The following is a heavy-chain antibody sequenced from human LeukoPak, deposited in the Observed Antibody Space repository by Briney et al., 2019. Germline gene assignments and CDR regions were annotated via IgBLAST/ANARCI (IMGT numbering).Heavy chain of an antibody. J-gene: IGHJ6*03. CDR1: EFAFSGYW. V-gene: IGHV3-7*01. CDR2: IKQDGSEE. Sequence: GGSLRLSCAASEFAFSGYWMSWVRQAPGKGLEWVANIKQDGSEEYYVDSVKGRFTISRDNAKNSLYLQMNSLRAEDTAMYYCARSARDYDFWQHLYYYYMDVWGKGTTVTVSS. D-gene: IGHD3-3*01. CDR3: ARSARDYDFWQHLYYYYMDV.